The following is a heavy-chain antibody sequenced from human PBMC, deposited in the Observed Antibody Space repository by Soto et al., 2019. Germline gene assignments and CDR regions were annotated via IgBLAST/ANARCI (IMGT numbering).Heavy chain of an antibody. Sequence: SVKVSCKASGGTFSSYAISWVRQAPGQGLEWMGGIIPIFGTANYAQKFQGRVTITADKSTSTAYMGLSSLRSEDTAVYYCARVTQSLTLNSWFDPWGQGTLVTVSS. CDR3: ARVTQSLTLNSWFDP. V-gene: IGHV1-69*06. J-gene: IGHJ5*02. CDR1: GGTFSSYA. CDR2: IIPIFGTA. D-gene: IGHD7-27*01.